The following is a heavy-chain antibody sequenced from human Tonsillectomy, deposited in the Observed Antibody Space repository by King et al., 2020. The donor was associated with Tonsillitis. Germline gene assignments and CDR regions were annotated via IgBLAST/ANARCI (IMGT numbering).Heavy chain of an antibody. J-gene: IGHJ4*02. V-gene: IGHV1-18*01. CDR1: GYTSTTYG. Sequence: QLVQSGAEVKKPGASVKVSCKVSGYTSTTYGITWVRQAPGQGLEWMGWINAYNVNTIYAQKLQGRVTVTTDTSTNTDYMELRSLRSDDTAVYYCALDILTGFYDYWGQGTLVTVSS. CDR3: ALDILTGFYDY. D-gene: IGHD3-9*01. CDR2: INAYNVNT.